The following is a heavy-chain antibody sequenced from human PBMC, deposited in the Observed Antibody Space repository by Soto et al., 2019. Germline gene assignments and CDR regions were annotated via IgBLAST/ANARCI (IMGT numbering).Heavy chain of an antibody. CDR3: ARVIGDFWSSNYFDY. D-gene: IGHD3-3*01. CDR1: GFTFSNYW. V-gene: IGHV3-74*01. J-gene: IGHJ4*02. Sequence: GGSLRLSCSASGFTFSNYWMHWVRQGPGKGLVWVARLNIGGSTRNYADSVKGRFTISRDNAQNTLFLQMNSLSAEDTAVYYCARVIGDFWSSNYFDYWGQGT. CDR2: LNIGGSTR.